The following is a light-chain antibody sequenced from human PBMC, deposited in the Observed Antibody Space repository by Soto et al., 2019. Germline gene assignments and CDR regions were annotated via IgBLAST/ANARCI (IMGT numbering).Light chain of an antibody. CDR1: QTVRNNY. CDR2: DAP. CDR3: QQFSSYPLT. J-gene: IGKJ4*01. Sequence: EFGLTQTPGTLSLSPGERASLSCRASQTVRNNYLAWYQQKPRQAPRLLIYDAPSRASGIPDSFSGGGSGTDFPLTISRLEPEDFAVYYCQQFSSYPLTFGGGTKV. V-gene: IGKV3-20*01.